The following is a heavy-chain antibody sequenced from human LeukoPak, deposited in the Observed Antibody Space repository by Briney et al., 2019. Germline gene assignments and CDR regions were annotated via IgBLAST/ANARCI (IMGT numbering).Heavy chain of an antibody. CDR1: GFTFSSYA. CDR3: ARERYSYGDDAFDI. Sequence: GGSLRLSCAASGFTFSSYAMHWVRQAPGKGLEYVSAISSSGGSTYYANSEKGRFTISRDNSKNTLYLQMGSLRAEDMAVYYCARERYSYGDDAFDIWGQGTMVTVSS. D-gene: IGHD5-18*01. V-gene: IGHV3-64*01. CDR2: ISSSGGST. J-gene: IGHJ3*02.